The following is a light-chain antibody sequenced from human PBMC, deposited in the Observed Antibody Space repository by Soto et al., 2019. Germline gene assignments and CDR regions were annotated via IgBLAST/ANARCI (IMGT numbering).Light chain of an antibody. CDR3: QYYGSS. CDR1: QSVSFSY. V-gene: IGKV3-20*01. Sequence: EIVLTQSPGTLSLSPGERATLSCRASQSVSFSYLAWYQQKPGQPPRLLIYAASSRASGIPDRFSGSGSGTDFTRTISRLEPEDFAVYYCQYYGSSFGQGTKLEIK. CDR2: AAS. J-gene: IGKJ2*01.